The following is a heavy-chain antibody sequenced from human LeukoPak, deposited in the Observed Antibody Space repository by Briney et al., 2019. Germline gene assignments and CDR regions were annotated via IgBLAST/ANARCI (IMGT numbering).Heavy chain of an antibody. J-gene: IGHJ4*02. V-gene: IGHV3-49*03. CDR2: IRSNTYGGTA. Sequence: GGSLRLSCRASGFTFGDYAMSWFRQAPGKGLAWVGFIRSNTYGGTAEYAASVKGRFTISRDDSKSIAYLQMNSLKTEDTAVYYCTKGDYHAYWGQGTLATVSS. CDR1: GFTFGDYA. CDR3: TKGDYHAY.